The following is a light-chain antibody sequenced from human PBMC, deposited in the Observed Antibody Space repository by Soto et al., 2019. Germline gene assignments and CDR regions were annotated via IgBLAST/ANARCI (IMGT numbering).Light chain of an antibody. CDR1: SSNIGSNT. CDR2: SNN. CDR3: AAWDDSLNGVV. Sequence: QAVVTQPPSASATPGQRVTISCSGSSSNIGSNTVNWYQQLPGTAPKLLIYSNNQRPSAVPDRFSGSKSGTSASLAISGLQSEDEADYYCAAWDDSLNGVVFGGGTKLTVL. V-gene: IGLV1-44*01. J-gene: IGLJ2*01.